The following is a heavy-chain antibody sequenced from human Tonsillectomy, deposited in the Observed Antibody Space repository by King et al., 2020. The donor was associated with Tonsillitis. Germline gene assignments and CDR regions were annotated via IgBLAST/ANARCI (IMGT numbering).Heavy chain of an antibody. CDR1: GFTFSDYA. CDR3: ARALALYCGGDCYSFSY. Sequence: VQLVESGGKLVQPGESLRLSCAASGFTFSDYAMNWVRLAPGKGLEWVSYISGGGDTIYYADSVRGRFTISRDNAKNSLYLQMNSLRAEDTAVYYCARALALYCGGDCYSFSYGGQGTLVTVSS. CDR2: ISGGGDTI. J-gene: IGHJ4*02. D-gene: IGHD2-21*01. V-gene: IGHV3-48*01.